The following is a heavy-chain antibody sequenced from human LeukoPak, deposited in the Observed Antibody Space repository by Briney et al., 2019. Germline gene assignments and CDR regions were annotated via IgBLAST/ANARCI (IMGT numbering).Heavy chain of an antibody. V-gene: IGHV4-59*01. Sequence: SETLSLTCTVSGCSISSYYWSWIRQPPGKGLEWIGYIYYSGSTNYNPSLKSRVTISVDTSKNQFSLKLSSVTAADTAVYYCARVGRYFDWYIDYWGQGTLVTVSS. D-gene: IGHD3-9*01. CDR1: GCSISSYY. CDR2: IYYSGST. J-gene: IGHJ4*02. CDR3: ARVGRYFDWYIDY.